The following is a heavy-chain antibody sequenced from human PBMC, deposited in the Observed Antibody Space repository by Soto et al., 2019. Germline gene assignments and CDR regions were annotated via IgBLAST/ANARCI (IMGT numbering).Heavy chain of an antibody. CDR3: AKSRFGPRACCGGDCYRTV. CDR2: ISGSGSST. J-gene: IGHJ4*02. Sequence: EVQLLESGGGLVQPGGSLRLSCAASGFTFNNYAMSWVRQAPGKGLEWVSTISGSGSSTYYADSVKGRFTISRDNSKSTLYLQLNSLRAEDTAVYYCAKSRFGPRACCGGDCYRTVWGQGSLVTVSS. D-gene: IGHD2-21*02. CDR1: GFTFNNYA. V-gene: IGHV3-23*01.